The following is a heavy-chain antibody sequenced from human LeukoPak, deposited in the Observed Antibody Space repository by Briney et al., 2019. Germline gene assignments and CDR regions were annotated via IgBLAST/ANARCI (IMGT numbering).Heavy chain of an antibody. CDR2: IYYSGST. CDR3: ARGDIVVVPAAIPDY. V-gene: IGHV4-30-4*01. CDR1: GGSISSGDYY. Sequence: SETLSLTCTVSGGSISSGDYYWSWIRQPPGKGLEWIGYIYYSGSTYYNPSLKSRVTISVDTSKNQFSLKLSSVTAADTAVYYCARGDIVVVPAAIPDYWGQGTLVTVSS. J-gene: IGHJ4*02. D-gene: IGHD2-2*01.